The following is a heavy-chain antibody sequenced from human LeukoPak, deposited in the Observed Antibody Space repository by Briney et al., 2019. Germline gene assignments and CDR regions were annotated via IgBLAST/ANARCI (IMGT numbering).Heavy chain of an antibody. Sequence: PSETLSLTCAVSGYSISSGYYWGWIRQRPGKGLEWIGSIYHSGSTYYNPSLKSRVTISVDTSKNQFSLKLSSVTAADTAVYYCARRHRGYSGYEYFDYWGQGTLVTVSS. D-gene: IGHD5-12*01. CDR1: GYSISSGYY. V-gene: IGHV4-38-2*01. J-gene: IGHJ4*02. CDR3: ARRHRGYSGYEYFDY. CDR2: IYHSGST.